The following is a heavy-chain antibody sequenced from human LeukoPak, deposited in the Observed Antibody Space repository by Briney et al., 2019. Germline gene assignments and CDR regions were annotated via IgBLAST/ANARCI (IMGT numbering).Heavy chain of an antibody. CDR1: GFTFSSYD. V-gene: IGHV3-13*01. D-gene: IGHD1-26*01. CDR2: IGTAGDT. Sequence: PGGSLRLSCAASGFTFSSYDMHWVRQATGKGLEWVSAIGTAGDTYYPGSVKGRFTISRENAKNSLYLQMNSLRAGDTAVYYCARGVGAPGDYYYYYMDVWGKGTTVTVSS. CDR3: ARGVGAPGDYYYYYMDV. J-gene: IGHJ6*03.